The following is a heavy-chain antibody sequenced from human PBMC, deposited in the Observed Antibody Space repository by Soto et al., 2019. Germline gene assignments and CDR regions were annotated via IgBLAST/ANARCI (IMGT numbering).Heavy chain of an antibody. CDR2: INPSGDIT. V-gene: IGHV1-46*01. CDR3: ARTPGWSGYYGFDY. J-gene: IGHJ4*02. CDR1: GYTFTSYS. D-gene: IGHD3-3*01. Sequence: ASVKVSCKASGYTFTSYSMQWVRQAPGQGLEWMGIINPSGDITSYAQKFQGRVTMTRDTSTSTVYMELSSLSSEDTAVYYCARTPGWSGYYGFDYWGQGTLVTV.